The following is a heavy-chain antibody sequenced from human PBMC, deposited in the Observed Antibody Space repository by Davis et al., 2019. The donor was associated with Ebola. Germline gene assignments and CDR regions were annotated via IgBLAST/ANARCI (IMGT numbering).Heavy chain of an antibody. CDR3: ARGGRDGYNYYYYYYGMDV. J-gene: IGHJ6*02. V-gene: IGHV4-61*08. D-gene: IGHD5-24*01. Sequence: SETLSLTCTVSGGSVSSGGHYWSWIRQPPGKGLEWIGYIYYSGSTNYNPSLKSRVTISVDTSKNQFSLKLSSVTAADTAVYYCARGGRDGYNYYYYYYGMDVWGQGTTVTVSS. CDR2: IYYSGST. CDR1: GGSVSSGGHY.